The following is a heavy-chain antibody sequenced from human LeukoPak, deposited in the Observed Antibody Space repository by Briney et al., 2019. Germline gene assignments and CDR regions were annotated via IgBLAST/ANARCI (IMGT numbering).Heavy chain of an antibody. CDR3: ARGGRIMTDDAFDI. J-gene: IGHJ3*02. CDR2: INPNSGGN. V-gene: IGHV1-2*02. CDR1: GCTFIVYY. Sequence: ASVTVSFKASGCTFIVYYMHWVRQAPGQGREGMGWINPNSGGNNNAQMLQGRVTMTRDTSISTAYMELSRLRSDDTAVYYCARGGRIMTDDAFDIWGQGTMVTVSS. D-gene: IGHD3-16*01.